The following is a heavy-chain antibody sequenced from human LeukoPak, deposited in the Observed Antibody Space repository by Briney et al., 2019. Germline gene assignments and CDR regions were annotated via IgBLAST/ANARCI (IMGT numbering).Heavy chain of an antibody. CDR1: GFTVSSNN. V-gene: IGHV3-53*01. D-gene: IGHD2-21*01. Sequence: GGSLRLSCAASGFTVSSNNMSWVRQAPGKGLEWVSVIYSGGSTYYADSVKGRFTISRDNSKNTLYLQMNRLRPEDAAVYYCAKAPVTTCRGAYCYPFDYWGQGTLVTVSS. J-gene: IGHJ4*02. CDR2: IYSGGST. CDR3: AKAPVTTCRGAYCYPFDY.